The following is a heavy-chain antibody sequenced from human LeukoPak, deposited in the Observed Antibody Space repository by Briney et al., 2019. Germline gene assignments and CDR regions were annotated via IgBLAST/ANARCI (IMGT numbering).Heavy chain of an antibody. CDR3: ARDNGYSYGIDY. CDR2: ALYTGST. Sequence: SETLSLICSVSGGSISSYFWSWIRQAPGKGLEWAGYALYTGSTEYNPALKSRVTISLDTSNNQFSLRLSSVTAADTAVYYCARDNGYSYGIDYWGQGRLVTVSS. V-gene: IGHV4-59*01. CDR1: GGSISSYF. J-gene: IGHJ4*02. D-gene: IGHD5-18*01.